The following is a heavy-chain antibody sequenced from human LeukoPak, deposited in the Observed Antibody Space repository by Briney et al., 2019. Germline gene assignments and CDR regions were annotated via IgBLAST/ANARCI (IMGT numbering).Heavy chain of an antibody. CDR2: IKSDGSRT. CDR3: ASPVTGPTY. D-gene: IGHD4-23*01. V-gene: IGHV3-74*01. J-gene: IGHJ4*02. Sequence: GGSLGLPCAASGFIFSNYWMHWVRQAPGKGLVWVSRIKSDGSRTDYADSVKGRFTISRDNAKNTLYLQMNSLRADDTAMYYCASPVTGPTYWGQGTPVTVSS. CDR1: GFIFSNYW.